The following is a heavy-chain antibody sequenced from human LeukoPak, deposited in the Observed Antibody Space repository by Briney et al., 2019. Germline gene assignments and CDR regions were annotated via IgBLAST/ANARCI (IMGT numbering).Heavy chain of an antibody. CDR1: GYTFTSYD. Sequence: ASVKVSCKASGYTFTSYDINWVRQATGQGLEWMGGIIPIFGTANYAQKFQGRVTITADESTSTAYMELSSLRSEDTAVYYCAREEMATTEGDQSWGQGTLVTVSS. CDR2: IIPIFGTA. V-gene: IGHV1-69*13. J-gene: IGHJ5*02. CDR3: AREEMATTEGDQS. D-gene: IGHD5-24*01.